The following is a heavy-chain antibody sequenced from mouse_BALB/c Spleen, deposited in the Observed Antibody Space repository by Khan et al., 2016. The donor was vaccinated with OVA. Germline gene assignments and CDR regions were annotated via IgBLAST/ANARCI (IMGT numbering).Heavy chain of an antibody. CDR2: INPRSSYT. J-gene: IGHJ4*01. CDR3: ARRTTGYAMDY. V-gene: IGHV1-4*01. CDR1: GYTFTSNT. D-gene: IGHD2-14*01. Sequence: QVQLKQSGAELARPGASVKMSCKASGYTFTSNTMHWVKRRPGQGLEWIGYINPRSSYTNYNQKFKDKATLTADKSSSTAYMQLSSLTFEDSAVYYCARRTTGYAMDYWGQGTSVTVSS.